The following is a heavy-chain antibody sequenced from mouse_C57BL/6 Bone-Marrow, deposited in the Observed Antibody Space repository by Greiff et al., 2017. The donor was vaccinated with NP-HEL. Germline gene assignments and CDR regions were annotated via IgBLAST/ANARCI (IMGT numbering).Heavy chain of an antibody. Sequence: VQLQQSGAELARPGASVKMSCKASGYTFTSYTMHWVKQRPGHGLEWIGYINPSSGYTKYNQKFKDKATLTADKSSSTAYMQLSSLTSEDSAVYYCARAWDWFAYWGQGTLVTVSA. CDR1: GYTFTSYT. CDR2: INPSSGYT. J-gene: IGHJ3*01. V-gene: IGHV1-4*01. D-gene: IGHD4-1*01. CDR3: ARAWDWFAY.